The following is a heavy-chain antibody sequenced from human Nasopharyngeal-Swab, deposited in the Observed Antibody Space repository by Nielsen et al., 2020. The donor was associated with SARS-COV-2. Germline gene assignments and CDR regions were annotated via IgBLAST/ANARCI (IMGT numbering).Heavy chain of an antibody. CDR2: ISYDGSNK. J-gene: IGHJ4*02. CDR1: GFTFSSYG. D-gene: IGHD2-15*01. Sequence: GESLKISCAASGFTFSSYGMHWVRQAPGKGLEWVAVISYDGSNKYYADSVKGRFTISRDNSKNTLYLQMNSLRAEDTAVYYCARGSNRNVVVVAATPVYFDYWGQGTLVTVSS. CDR3: ARGSNRNVVVVAATPVYFDY. V-gene: IGHV3-30*03.